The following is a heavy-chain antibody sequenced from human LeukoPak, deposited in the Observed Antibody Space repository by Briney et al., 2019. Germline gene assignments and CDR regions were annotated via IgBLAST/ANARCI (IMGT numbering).Heavy chain of an antibody. CDR3: AKDLVPGVRGVTNYFDY. CDR1: GFTVSSSY. J-gene: IGHJ4*02. CDR2: IPSAGTT. V-gene: IGHV3-66*01. Sequence: GGSLRLSCAASGFTVSSSYMSWVRQAPGKGLEWVSIIPSAGTTYYADSVKGRFTISRDNSKNTLYLQMNSLRAEDTAVYYCAKDLVPGVRGVTNYFDYWGQGTLVTVSS. D-gene: IGHD3-10*01.